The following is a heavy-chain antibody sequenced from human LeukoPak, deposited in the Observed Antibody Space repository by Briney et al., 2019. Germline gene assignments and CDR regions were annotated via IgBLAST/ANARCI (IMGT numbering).Heavy chain of an antibody. CDR2: IRKDGSDK. V-gene: IGHV3-30*02. CDR1: GFTFSRYG. Sequence: GGSLRLSYAASGFTFSRYGMHWVRQAPGKGLEWVAYIRKDGSDKYYADSVKGRFTISRDSPKNMLYLQMNSLRVEETAVYYCAKDDTMIVVVNAFDIWGQGTMVTVSS. CDR3: AKDDTMIVVVNAFDI. D-gene: IGHD3-22*01. J-gene: IGHJ3*02.